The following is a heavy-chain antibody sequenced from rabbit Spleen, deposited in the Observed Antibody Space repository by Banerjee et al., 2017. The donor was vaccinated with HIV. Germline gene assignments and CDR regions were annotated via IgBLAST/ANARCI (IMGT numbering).Heavy chain of an antibody. CDR3: ARDAGTSFSTYGMDL. D-gene: IGHD8-1*01. CDR2: INVATGTA. Sequence: QSLEESGGDLVKPGASLTLTCTASGFDFSSSYYMCWVRQAPGKGLEWIACINVATGTAVYATWAKGRFTISSTSSTTVALKMTALTAADTATYFCARDAGTSFSTYGMDLWGPGHPGHRL. CDR1: GFDFSSSYY. V-gene: IGHV1S40*01. J-gene: IGHJ6*01.